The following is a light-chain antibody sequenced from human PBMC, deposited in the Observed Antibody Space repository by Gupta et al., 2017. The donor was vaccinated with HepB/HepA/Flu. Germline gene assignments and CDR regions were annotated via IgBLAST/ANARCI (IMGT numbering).Light chain of an antibody. CDR2: GAS. Sequence: EIVMTQSPATLSVSPGERATLSCRASQSVSSNLAWYQQKPGQAPRLLIYGASTRATGIPARFSGSGSGTEFTLTSSSLQSIDFAVYYCQQYNNWPRTFGQGTKVEIK. CDR1: QSVSSN. CDR3: QQYNNWPRT. J-gene: IGKJ1*01. V-gene: IGKV3-15*01.